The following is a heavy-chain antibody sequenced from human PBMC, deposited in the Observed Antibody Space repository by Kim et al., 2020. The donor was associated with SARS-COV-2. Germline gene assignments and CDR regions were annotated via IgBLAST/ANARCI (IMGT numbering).Heavy chain of an antibody. CDR1: GYTFTSYG. CDR3: ARDPGYSSSWYSGSLGYYYYGMDV. D-gene: IGHD6-13*01. CDR2: ISAYNGNT. Sequence: ASVKVSCKASGYTFTSYGISWVRQAPGQGLEWMGWISAYNGNTNYAQKLQGRVTMTTDTSTRTAYMELRSLRSDDTAVYYCARDPGYSSSWYSGSLGYYYYGMDVWGQGTTVTVSS. J-gene: IGHJ6*02. V-gene: IGHV1-18*01.